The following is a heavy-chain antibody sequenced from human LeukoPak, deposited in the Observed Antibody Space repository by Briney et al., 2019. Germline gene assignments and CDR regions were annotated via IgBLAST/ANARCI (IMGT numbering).Heavy chain of an antibody. V-gene: IGHV1-69*13. CDR1: GGTFSSYA. CDR2: IIPIFGTA. J-gene: IGHJ4*02. D-gene: IGHD3-9*01. CDR3: ARARTQGGTGYYDY. Sequence: SVKVSCKASGGTFSSYAISWVRQAPGQGLEWMGGIIPIFGTANYAQKFQGRVTITADESTSTAYMELSSLRSEDTAIYYCARARTQGGTGYYDYWGQGTLVTVSS.